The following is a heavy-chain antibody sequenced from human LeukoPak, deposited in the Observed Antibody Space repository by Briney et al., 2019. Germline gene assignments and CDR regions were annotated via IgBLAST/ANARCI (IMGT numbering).Heavy chain of an antibody. CDR3: AKSLRPSTSHRQCQTFFDY. D-gene: IGHD2-2*01. Sequence: GGSLRLSCAASGFTFSSYGMHWVRQAPGKGLEWVAVISYDGSNKYYADSVKGRFTISRDNSKNTLYLQMNSMRAEDTAVYYCAKSLRPSTSHRQCQTFFDYWGQGTLVTVSS. J-gene: IGHJ4*02. CDR2: ISYDGSNK. CDR1: GFTFSSYG. V-gene: IGHV3-30*18.